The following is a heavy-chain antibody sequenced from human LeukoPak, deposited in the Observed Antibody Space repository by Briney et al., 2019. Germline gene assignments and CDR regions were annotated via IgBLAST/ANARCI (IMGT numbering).Heavy chain of an antibody. CDR3: ASMRKGVVPAAADY. J-gene: IGHJ4*02. Sequence: SETLSLTCAVYGGSFSGYYWSWIRQPPGKGLEWIGEINHSGSTNYNPSLKSRVTTSVDTSKNQFSLKLSSVTAADTAVYYCASMRKGVVPAAADYWGQGTLVTVSS. V-gene: IGHV4-34*01. CDR1: GGSFSGYY. CDR2: INHSGST. D-gene: IGHD2-2*01.